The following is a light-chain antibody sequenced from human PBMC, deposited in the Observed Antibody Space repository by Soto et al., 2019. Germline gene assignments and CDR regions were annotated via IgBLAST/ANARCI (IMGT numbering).Light chain of an antibody. Sequence: DFVMTQSPDSLAVSLGERATINCKSSQSILLSSTNQNYLAWYQQKPGQPPKLLIYWASTRESGVPDRFSGSGSETDFTLTISSRQAEDGAVYYCQQYYRPPLTFGGGTKVEI. J-gene: IGKJ4*01. CDR3: QQYYRPPLT. V-gene: IGKV4-1*01. CDR2: WAS. CDR1: QSILLSSTNQNY.